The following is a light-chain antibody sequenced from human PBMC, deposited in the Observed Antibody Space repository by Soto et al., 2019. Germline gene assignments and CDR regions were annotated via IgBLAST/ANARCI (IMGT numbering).Light chain of an antibody. J-gene: IGKJ1*01. Sequence: SPLTQSPPSLYAAIGDRVTIKFRASQDINSYLAWYQQKPGKAPNLLIYEASILQRGVPSRFSGSNSGTDFPLPISRLQPEDFATYSCQQAISYPWTFGQGTKVDIK. CDR3: QQAISYPWT. CDR2: EAS. CDR1: QDINSY. V-gene: IGKV1-9*01.